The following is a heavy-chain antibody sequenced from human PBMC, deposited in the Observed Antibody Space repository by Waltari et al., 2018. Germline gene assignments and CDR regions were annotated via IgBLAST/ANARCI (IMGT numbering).Heavy chain of an antibody. J-gene: IGHJ6*02. Sequence: EVQLVESGGGLVQQGGSLRLSCAASGFTFNIFSMNWVRQAPGKGLEWVSYISSSTTTVFYADSVKGRFTISRDNAKNSLYLQMSSLRAEDTAVYYCAKDGDSSPPTYYYGMDVWGQGTTVTVSS. CDR3: AKDGDSSPPTYYYGMDV. CDR1: GFTFNIFS. CDR2: ISSSTTTV. V-gene: IGHV3-48*01. D-gene: IGHD6-19*01.